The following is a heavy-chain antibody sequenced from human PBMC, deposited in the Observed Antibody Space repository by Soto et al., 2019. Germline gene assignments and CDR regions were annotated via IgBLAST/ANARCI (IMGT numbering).Heavy chain of an antibody. CDR3: AREGESGYSYGYLVYNWFDP. V-gene: IGHV4-30-4*01. D-gene: IGHD5-18*01. Sequence: QVQLQESGPGLVKPSQTLSLTCTVSGGSISSGDYYWSWIRQTPGKGLEWIGYIYYSGSTYYNPSLKSRVTISVNTSKTQFSLKLSSVTAADTAVYYCAREGESGYSYGYLVYNWFDPWGQGTLVTVAS. CDR2: IYYSGST. CDR1: GGSISSGDYY. J-gene: IGHJ5*02.